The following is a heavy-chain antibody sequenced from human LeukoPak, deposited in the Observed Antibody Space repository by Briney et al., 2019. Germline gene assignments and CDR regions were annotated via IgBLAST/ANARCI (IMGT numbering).Heavy chain of an antibody. J-gene: IGHJ4*02. CDR3: ARDRAWNYFDY. CDR1: GFTFSRHS. Sequence: GRSLRLSCAPSGFTFSRHSMHWVRQAPGKGLEWVAIISNDGSRKYYAHSVEGRFTISRDNSKNTLYLQMDSLRAEDTAVYYCARDRAWNYFDYWGQGTLVTVSS. CDR2: ISNDGSRK. V-gene: IGHV3-30*03. D-gene: IGHD3-3*01.